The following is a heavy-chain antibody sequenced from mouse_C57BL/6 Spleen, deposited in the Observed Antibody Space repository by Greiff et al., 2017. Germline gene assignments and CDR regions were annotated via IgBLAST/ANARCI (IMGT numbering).Heavy chain of an antibody. D-gene: IGHD1-1*01. CDR1: GFNIKNTY. Sequence: VQLQQSVAELVRPGASVKLSCTASGFNIKNTYMHWVKQRPEHGLEWIGRIDPANGNTTYAPKFQGKATLTADTSSNTASLQLRSLTSEDTAIYYCARPPDYCGSGRRAYWGQGTLVTVSA. CDR3: ARPPDYCGSGRRAY. J-gene: IGHJ3*01. V-gene: IGHV14-3*01. CDR2: IDPANGNT.